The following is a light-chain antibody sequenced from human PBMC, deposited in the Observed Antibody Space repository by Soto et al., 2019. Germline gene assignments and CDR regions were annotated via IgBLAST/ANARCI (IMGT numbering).Light chain of an antibody. J-gene: IGLJ2*01. CDR2: LNSDGSH. CDR1: SGHSNYA. V-gene: IGLV4-69*01. Sequence: QSVLTQLPSASASLGASVKLTCTLSSGHSNYAIAWHQQQPEKGPRYLMKLNSDGSHNKGDGIPDRFSGSSSGAERYLTISSLQSEDEADYYCQTWDTGIYVVFGGGTQLTVL. CDR3: QTWDTGIYVV.